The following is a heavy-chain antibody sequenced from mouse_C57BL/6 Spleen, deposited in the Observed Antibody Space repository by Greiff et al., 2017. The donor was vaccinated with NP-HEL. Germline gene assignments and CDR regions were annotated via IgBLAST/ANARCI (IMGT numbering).Heavy chain of an antibody. CDR3: TRGLRWLLPYYFDY. D-gene: IGHD2-3*01. J-gene: IGHJ2*01. Sequence: QVQLQQSGAELVRPGASVTLSCKASGYTFTDYEMHWVKQTPVHGLEWIGAIDPETGGTAYNQKFKGKAILTADKSSSTAYMELRSLTSEDSAVYYCTRGLRWLLPYYFDYWGQGTTLTVSS. V-gene: IGHV1-15*01. CDR1: GYTFTDYE. CDR2: IDPETGGT.